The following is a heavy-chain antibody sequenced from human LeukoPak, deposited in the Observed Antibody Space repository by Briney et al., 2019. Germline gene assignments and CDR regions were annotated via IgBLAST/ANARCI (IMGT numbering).Heavy chain of an antibody. V-gene: IGHV1-2*02. J-gene: IGHJ3*02. CDR1: GYTFTGYY. Sequence: ASVKVSCKASGYTFTGYYMHWVRQAPGQGLEWMGWINPNSGGTNYAQKFQGRVTMTRDTSISTAYMELSRLRSDDTAVYYCATVSGSYYGHAFDIRGQGTMVTVSS. CDR2: INPNSGGT. D-gene: IGHD1-26*01. CDR3: ATVSGSYYGHAFDI.